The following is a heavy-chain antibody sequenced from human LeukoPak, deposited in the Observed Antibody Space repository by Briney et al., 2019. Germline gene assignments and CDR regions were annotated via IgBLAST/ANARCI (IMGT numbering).Heavy chain of an antibody. CDR3: ARGITMVRGVIRYYYYGMDV. D-gene: IGHD3-10*01. J-gene: IGHJ6*01. Sequence: PGGSLRLSCAASGFTFDDYGMSWVRQAPGNGLEWVSGTNWDGGSTGYADSVRGRFTISRDNAKNSLYLQMNSLRAEDTALYHCARGITMVRGVIRYYYYGMDVWGEGTTVTVYS. CDR1: GFTFDDYG. CDR2: TNWDGGST. V-gene: IGHV3-20*01.